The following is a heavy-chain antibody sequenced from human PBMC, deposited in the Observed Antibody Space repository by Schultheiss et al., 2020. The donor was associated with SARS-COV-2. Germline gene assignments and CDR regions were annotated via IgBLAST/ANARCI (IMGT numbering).Heavy chain of an antibody. CDR2: INHSGST. V-gene: IGHV4-39*07. J-gene: IGHJ5*02. CDR3: ARGRGIAAGVLMPPSGWFDP. CDR1: GGSISSSSYY. D-gene: IGHD6-13*01. Sequence: SETLSLTCTVSGGSISSSSYYWGWIRQPPGKGLEWIGEINHSGSTNYNPSLKSRVTISVDTSKNQFSLKLSSVTAADTAVYYCARGRGIAAGVLMPPSGWFDPWGQGTLVTVSS.